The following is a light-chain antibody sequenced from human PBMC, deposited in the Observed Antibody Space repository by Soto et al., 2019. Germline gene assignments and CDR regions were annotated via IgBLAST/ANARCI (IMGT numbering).Light chain of an antibody. CDR3: QQRSDWPWT. CDR1: QSVYNNY. V-gene: IGKV3-11*01. J-gene: IGKJ1*01. Sequence: EIVLTQSPGTLSLSPGERATLSCRASQSVYNNYLAWYQHKPGQAPRLLVYDVSNRATGIPARFSGGGSGTDFTLTISNLEPEDFAVYYCQQRSDWPWTFGQGTKVDIK. CDR2: DVS.